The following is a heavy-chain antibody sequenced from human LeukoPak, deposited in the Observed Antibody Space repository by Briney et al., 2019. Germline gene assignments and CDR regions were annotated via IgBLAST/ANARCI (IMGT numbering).Heavy chain of an antibody. D-gene: IGHD2-21*02. CDR3: ARHTALFDY. CDR2: IYYSGST. J-gene: IGHJ4*02. V-gene: IGHV4-39*01. Sequence: SETLSLTCTVSGGSISSSSYYWGWIRQPPGQGLEWIGSIYYSGSTYYNPSLKSRVTISVDTSKNQFSLKLSSVTAADTAVYYCARHTALFDYWGQGTLVTVSS. CDR1: GGSISSSSYY.